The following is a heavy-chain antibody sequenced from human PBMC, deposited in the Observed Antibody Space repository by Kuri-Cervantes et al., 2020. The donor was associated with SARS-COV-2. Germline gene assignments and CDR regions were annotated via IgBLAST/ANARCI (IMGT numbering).Heavy chain of an antibody. CDR1: GFTFGDYA. J-gene: IGHJ4*02. CDR2: IRSPAYTGSP. CDR3: TRGITIFGVSHGY. V-gene: IGHV3-49*04. D-gene: IGHD3-3*01. Sequence: GESLKISCTASGFTFGDYAMSWVRQAPGKGLEWVGFIRSPAYTGSPEYAASVKGRFTISRDDSKNIAYLQMNSLKIEDTAVYYCTRGITIFGVSHGYWGQGTLVTVSS.